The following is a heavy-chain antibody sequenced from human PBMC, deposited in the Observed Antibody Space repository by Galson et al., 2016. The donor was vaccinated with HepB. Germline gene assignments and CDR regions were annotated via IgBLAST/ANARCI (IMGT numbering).Heavy chain of an antibody. CDR2: INAGDANT. Sequence: SVKVSCKASGYSFRTYAIHWVRQAPGQSLEWMGWINAGDANTRSSEKFQGRLTLTRDTSASTVYMELSGLRSEDTAVYYCASPRSDDAGYHFARFDYWGQGTRVSVS. V-gene: IGHV1-3*01. D-gene: IGHD3-22*01. J-gene: IGHJ4*02. CDR1: GYSFRTYA. CDR3: ASPRSDDAGYHFARFDY.